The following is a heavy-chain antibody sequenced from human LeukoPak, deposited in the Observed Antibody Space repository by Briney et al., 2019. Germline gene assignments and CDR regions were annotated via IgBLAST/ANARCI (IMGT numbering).Heavy chain of an antibody. Sequence: SETLSLTCAVSGASISTYYWSWIRQPPGKGLEWIGYIYYSGSTNYNPSLKSRVTISVDTSKNQFSLKLSSVTAADTAVYYCARHGYSYGPIDYWGQGILVTVSS. V-gene: IGHV4-59*08. CDR1: GASISTYY. CDR3: ARHGYSYGPIDY. J-gene: IGHJ4*02. CDR2: IYYSGST. D-gene: IGHD5-18*01.